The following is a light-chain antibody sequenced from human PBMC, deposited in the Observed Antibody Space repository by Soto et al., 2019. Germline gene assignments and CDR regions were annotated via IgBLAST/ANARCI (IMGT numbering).Light chain of an antibody. V-gene: IGLV2-14*01. CDR1: MRDVGAYNL. Sequence: QSALTQPASVSGSPGQSITISCAGTMRDVGAYNLVSWYQQLPGRAPQLIIYEVRNRPSGISFRFSGSKSGNTASLTISGLQAEDEADYYCSSYTSKSSLIFGGGTKLTVL. J-gene: IGLJ2*01. CDR2: EVR. CDR3: SSYTSKSSLI.